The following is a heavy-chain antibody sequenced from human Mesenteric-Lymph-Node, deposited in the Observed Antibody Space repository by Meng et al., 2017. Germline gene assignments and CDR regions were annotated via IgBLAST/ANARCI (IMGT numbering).Heavy chain of an antibody. CDR3: ARFGDYYDSSGYAVFDY. V-gene: IGHV4-34*01. CDR2: INHSGST. CDR1: GGSFSGYY. J-gene: IGHJ4*02. Sequence: SETLSLTCAVYGGSFSGYYWSWIRQPPGKGLEWIGEINHSGSTYYNPSLKSRVTISVDTSKNQFSLKLSSVTAADTAVYYCARFGDYYDSSGYAVFDYWGQGTLVTVSS. D-gene: IGHD3-22*01.